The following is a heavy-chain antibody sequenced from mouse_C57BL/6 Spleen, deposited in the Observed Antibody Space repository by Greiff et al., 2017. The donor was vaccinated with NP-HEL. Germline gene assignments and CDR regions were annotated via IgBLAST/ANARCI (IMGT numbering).Heavy chain of an antibody. V-gene: IGHV1-64*01. D-gene: IGHD2-5*01. Sequence: VQLQQSGAELVKPGASVKLSCKASGYTFTSYWMHWVKQRPGQGLEWIGMIHPNSGSTNYNEKFKSKATLTVDKSSSTAYMQLSSLTSEDSAVYYVERPHSNSAWFAYWGQGTLVTVSA. CDR2: IHPNSGST. CDR3: ERPHSNSAWFAY. J-gene: IGHJ3*01. CDR1: GYTFTSYW.